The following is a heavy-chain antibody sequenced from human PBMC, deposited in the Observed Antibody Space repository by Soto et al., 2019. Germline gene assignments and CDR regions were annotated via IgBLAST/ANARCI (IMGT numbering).Heavy chain of an antibody. CDR1: GFTFSSYW. CDR2: IKEDGSER. CDR3: TRGPPGGYGMDV. Sequence: EVQLVDSVGDLVQPGGSLRLSCAASGFTFSSYWMSWVRQAPGKGLEWVANIKEDGSERYYVDSVKGRFTISRDNAKNSLYLQMEGLRVEDTAVYYCTRGPPGGYGMDVWGQGTTVTVSS. V-gene: IGHV3-7*03. J-gene: IGHJ6*02. D-gene: IGHD3-16*01.